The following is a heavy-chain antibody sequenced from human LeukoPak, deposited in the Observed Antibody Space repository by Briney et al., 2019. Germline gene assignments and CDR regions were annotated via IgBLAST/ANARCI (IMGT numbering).Heavy chain of an antibody. CDR2: IDPSDSYT. CDR1: GYSFTSYW. CDR3: ARLRGSGSYYLYYYYGMDV. Sequence: GESLKISCKGSGYSFTSYWISWVRQMPGKGLGWMGRIDPSDSYTNYSPSFQGHVTISADKSISTAYLQWSSLKASDTAMYYCARLRGSGSYYLYYYYGMDVWGKGTTVTVSS. J-gene: IGHJ6*04. D-gene: IGHD3-10*01. V-gene: IGHV5-10-1*01.